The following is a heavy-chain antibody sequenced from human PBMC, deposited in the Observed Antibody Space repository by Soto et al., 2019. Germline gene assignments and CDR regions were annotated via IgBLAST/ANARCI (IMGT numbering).Heavy chain of an antibody. J-gene: IGHJ4*02. CDR3: ARHTPYGGPDY. D-gene: IGHD4-17*01. CDR1: GGSISTYY. Sequence: SETLSLTCTVSGGSISTYYWSWIRQPPGKGLELIGYIYYSVSTNYTPSLKSRVTISVDTSKNQFSLKLSSVTAEDTAVYYCARHTPYGGPDYWGQGTLVTVSS. V-gene: IGHV4-59*08. CDR2: IYYSVST.